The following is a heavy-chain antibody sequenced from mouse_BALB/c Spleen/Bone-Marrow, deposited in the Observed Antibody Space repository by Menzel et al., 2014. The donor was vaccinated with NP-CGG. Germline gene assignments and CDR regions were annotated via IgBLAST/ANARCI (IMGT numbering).Heavy chain of an antibody. V-gene: IGHV1-82*01. CDR1: GYAFSSSW. CDR3: ARRRDYDRYFDV. Sequence: LQESGPELVKPGASVKISCKASGYAFSSSWMNWVKQRPGQGLEWIGRIYPGDGDTNYNGKFKGEATLTADKSSSTAYMQLSSLTSVDSAVYFCARRRDYDRYFDVWGAGTTVTVSS. D-gene: IGHD2-4*01. CDR2: IYPGDGDT. J-gene: IGHJ1*01.